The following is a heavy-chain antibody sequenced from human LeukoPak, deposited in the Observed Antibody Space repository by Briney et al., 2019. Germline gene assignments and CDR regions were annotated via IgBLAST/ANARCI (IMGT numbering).Heavy chain of an antibody. CDR3: ARFVCAGGSCLSGSFYGLDV. CDR2: LYSGGYT. J-gene: IGHJ6*02. V-gene: IGHV3-53*01. D-gene: IGHD2-8*02. Sequence: PGGSLRLSCAASGFSVSTNYMSWVLQASGRGLEWVSALYSGGYTAYAESVTGRFTISRDNSKNTLFLQMNSLRADDSAVYYCARFVCAGGSCLSGSFYGLDVWGQGTTVIVSS. CDR1: GFSVSTNY.